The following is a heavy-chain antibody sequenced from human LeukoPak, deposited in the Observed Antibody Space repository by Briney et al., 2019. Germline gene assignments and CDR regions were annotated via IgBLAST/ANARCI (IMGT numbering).Heavy chain of an antibody. J-gene: IGHJ4*02. CDR3: ARDRATLGYCSSTSCYELIH. D-gene: IGHD2-2*01. CDR2: VNPNGGST. Sequence: GASVKVSCKASGYTFTRYNIHWVRQAPGQGLEWMGVVNPNGGSTTYAQRFQGRVTMTGDMSTSTVYMELSSLRSEDTAVYYCARDRATLGYCSSTSCYELIHWGQGTLVTVSS. CDR1: GYTFTRYN. V-gene: IGHV1-46*01.